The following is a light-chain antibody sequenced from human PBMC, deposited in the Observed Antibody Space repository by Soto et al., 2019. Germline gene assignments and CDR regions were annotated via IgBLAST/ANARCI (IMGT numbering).Light chain of an antibody. CDR1: QSVSSY. CDR3: QQRSNWPPIFT. Sequence: EIVLTQSPATLSLSPGERATLSCRASQSVSSYLAWYQQKPGQAPRLLIYDASNRATGIPARFSGSWSGTDFTLTISSLEPEDFAVYYCQQRSNWPPIFTFGPGPKVDIK. CDR2: DAS. V-gene: IGKV3-11*01. J-gene: IGKJ3*01.